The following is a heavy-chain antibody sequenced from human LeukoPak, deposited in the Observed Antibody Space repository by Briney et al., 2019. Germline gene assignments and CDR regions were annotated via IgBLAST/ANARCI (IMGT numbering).Heavy chain of an antibody. Sequence: GGSLRLSCAASGFTVSTNYMSWVRQAPGKGLEWVSVIYNGGSAYYADSVNGRITISRDNSKNTLYLQMNSLRAEDTAVYYCARAVTTLSWALDIWGQGTMVTVSS. CDR2: IYNGGSA. CDR1: GFTVSTNY. D-gene: IGHD4-17*01. J-gene: IGHJ3*02. CDR3: ARAVTTLSWALDI. V-gene: IGHV3-66*01.